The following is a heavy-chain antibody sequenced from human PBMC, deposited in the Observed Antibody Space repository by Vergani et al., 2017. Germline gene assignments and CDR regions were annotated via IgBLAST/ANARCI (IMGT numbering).Heavy chain of an antibody. V-gene: IGHV3-48*03. D-gene: IGHD6-6*01. CDR3: ASTIAARPGVSFDY. Sequence: EVQLLESGGGLVQPGGSLRLSCAASGFTFSSYEMNWVRQAPGKGLEWVSYISSSGSTIYSADSVKGRFTISRDNAKNSLYLQMNSLRAEDTAVYFCASTIAARPGVSFDYWGQGTQVTVSS. J-gene: IGHJ4*02. CDR2: ISSSGSTI. CDR1: GFTFSSYE.